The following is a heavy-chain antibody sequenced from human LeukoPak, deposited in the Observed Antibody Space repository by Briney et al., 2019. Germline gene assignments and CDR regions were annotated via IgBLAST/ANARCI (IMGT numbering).Heavy chain of an antibody. CDR1: GYTVRSNY. CDR2: IYSGGST. D-gene: IGHD1-26*01. V-gene: IGHV3-66*02. CDR3: ARDEWELLRAY. Sequence: GGSLRLSCAASGYTVRSNYMSWVRQAPGKGLEWVSIIYSGGSTYYADSVKGRFTISRDNSKNTLYLQMNSLRVEDTAVYYCARDEWELLRAYWGQGTLVTVSS. J-gene: IGHJ4*02.